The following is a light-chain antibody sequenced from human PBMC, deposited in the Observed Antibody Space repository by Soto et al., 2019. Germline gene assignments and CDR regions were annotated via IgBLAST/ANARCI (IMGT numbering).Light chain of an antibody. CDR1: QSISSF. CDR3: QQSYSTPPT. CDR2: AAS. V-gene: IGKV1-39*01. J-gene: IGKJ1*01. Sequence: DIRMTQSPSSLSASVGDRVTITCRASQSISSFLNWYQQKPGKAPKLLIYAASSLQSGVPSRFSGSASGTDFTLTISSLQPEDFATYYCQQSYSTPPTFGQGTKVEIK.